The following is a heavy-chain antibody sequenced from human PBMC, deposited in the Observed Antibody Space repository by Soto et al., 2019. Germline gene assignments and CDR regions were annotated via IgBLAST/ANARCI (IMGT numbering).Heavy chain of an antibody. Sequence: EVQVVESGGGLVQPGGSLRLSCAASGFTFTNYWMHWVRQVPGEGLVWVSRIDNHGDGTGYADFVKGRFTISRDNAKNTLYLQMNIQRIEDTSIYYCGTVFEKWGQGTMVTVSS. J-gene: IGHJ3*02. V-gene: IGHV3-74*01. CDR1: GFTFTNYW. CDR2: IDNHGDGT. CDR3: GTVFEK.